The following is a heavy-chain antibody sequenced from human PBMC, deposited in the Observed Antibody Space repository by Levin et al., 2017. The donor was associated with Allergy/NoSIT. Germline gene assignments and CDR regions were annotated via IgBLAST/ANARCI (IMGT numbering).Heavy chain of an antibody. D-gene: IGHD6-13*01. CDR2: INHSGST. V-gene: IGHV4-34*01. CDR1: GGSFSGYY. CDR3: ARLDSSSFYYFDY. J-gene: IGHJ4*02. Sequence: SETLSLTCAVYGGSFSGYYWSWIRQPPGKGLEWIGEINHSGSTNYNPSLKSRVTISVDTSKNQFSLKLSSVTAADTAVYYCARLDSSSFYYFDYWGQGTLVTVSS.